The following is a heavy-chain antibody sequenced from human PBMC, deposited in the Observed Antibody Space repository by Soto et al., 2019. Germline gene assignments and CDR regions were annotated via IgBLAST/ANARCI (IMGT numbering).Heavy chain of an antibody. V-gene: IGHV3-23*01. CDR2: ISGSGGST. Sequence: PGGSLRLSCAASGFTFSSYAMSWVRQAPGKGLEWVSAISGSGGSTYYADSVKGRFTISRDNSKNTLYLQMNSLRAEDTAVYYCAKSTPMVRGVITSYYYYGMDVWGQGTTVTVSS. D-gene: IGHD3-10*01. J-gene: IGHJ6*02. CDR1: GFTFSSYA. CDR3: AKSTPMVRGVITSYYYYGMDV.